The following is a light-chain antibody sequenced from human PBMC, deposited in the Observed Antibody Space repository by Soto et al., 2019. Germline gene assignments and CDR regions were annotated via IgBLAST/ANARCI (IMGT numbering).Light chain of an antibody. V-gene: IGKV1-39*01. J-gene: IGKJ1*01. CDR2: AAS. CDR1: QSITKY. Sequence: IEMTQSPSSLSASVRDRVTMTCRASQSITKYLNWYQQKPGKAPKLLIYAASSLQSGVPSRFSGSGSGTDFTLSISSLQSEDFATYYCQQSYSTSWTFGQGTKVDIK. CDR3: QQSYSTSWT.